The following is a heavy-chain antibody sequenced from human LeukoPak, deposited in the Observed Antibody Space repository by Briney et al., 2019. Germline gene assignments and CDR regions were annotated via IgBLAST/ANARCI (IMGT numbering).Heavy chain of an antibody. J-gene: IGHJ5*02. CDR1: GGSISSSSYY. CDR2: IYYSGST. D-gene: IGHD1-26*01. CDR3: ARHASATYDNWFDP. V-gene: IGHV4-39*07. Sequence: PSETLSLTCTVSGGSISSSSYYWGWIRQPPGKGLEWIGSIYYSGSTYYNPSLKSRVTISVDTSKNQFSLKLYSVTAADTAVHYCARHASATYDNWFDPWGQGTLVTVSS.